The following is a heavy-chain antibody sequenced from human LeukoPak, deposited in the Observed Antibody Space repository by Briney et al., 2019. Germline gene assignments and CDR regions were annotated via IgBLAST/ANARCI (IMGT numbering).Heavy chain of an antibody. CDR1: GGTFSSYA. CDR2: IIPICGTA. D-gene: IGHD5-24*01. J-gene: IGHJ4*02. Sequence: GASVKFSCKASGGTFSSYAISWVRQAPGQGLEWMGGIIPICGTAHYAQKFQGRVTITTDESTSTAYMELSSLRSEVQAVYYCARVRDGYFDYWGQGTLVTVSS. CDR3: ARVRDGYFDY. V-gene: IGHV1-69*05.